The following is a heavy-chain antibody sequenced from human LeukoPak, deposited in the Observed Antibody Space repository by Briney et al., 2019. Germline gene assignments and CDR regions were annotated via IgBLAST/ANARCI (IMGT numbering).Heavy chain of an antibody. CDR1: GYTFTGYY. V-gene: IGHV1-2*02. CDR3: ARYSGSFQGSFAY. J-gene: IGHJ4*02. Sequence: ASVKVSCKASGYTFTGYYMHWVRQAPGQGLEWMGWINPNSGGTNYAQKFQGRVTMTRDTSISTAYMELSRLRSDDAAVYYCARYSGSFQGSFAYWGQGTLVTVSS. D-gene: IGHD1-26*01. CDR2: INPNSGGT.